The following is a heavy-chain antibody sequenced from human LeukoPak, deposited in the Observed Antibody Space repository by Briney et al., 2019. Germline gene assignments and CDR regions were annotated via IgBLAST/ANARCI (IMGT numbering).Heavy chain of an antibody. CDR2: MNPNSGNT. CDR3: ARKGRRRNWFDP. Sequence: ASVTVSCKASGYTFTSYDINWVRQATGQGLEWMGWMNPNSGNTGYAQKFQGRVTITRNTSISTAYMELSSLRTEDTAVYYCARKGRRRNWFDPWGQGALVTVSS. J-gene: IGHJ5*02. V-gene: IGHV1-8*03. CDR1: GYTFTSYD.